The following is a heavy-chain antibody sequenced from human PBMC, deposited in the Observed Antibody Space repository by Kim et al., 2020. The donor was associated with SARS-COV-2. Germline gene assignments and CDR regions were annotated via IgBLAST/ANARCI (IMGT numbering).Heavy chain of an antibody. CDR3: SKEPQKSSWYYFDY. Sequence: GGSLRLSCAASGFTFSSYAMNWVRQAPGKGLEWVSGISGRANTYYADSVKGRFTISSDDSKNTFYLQMSSLRAEDTAVYYCSKEPQKSSWYYFDYWGQG. J-gene: IGHJ4*02. CDR2: ISGRANT. CDR1: GFTFSSYA. D-gene: IGHD6-13*01. V-gene: IGHV3-23*01.